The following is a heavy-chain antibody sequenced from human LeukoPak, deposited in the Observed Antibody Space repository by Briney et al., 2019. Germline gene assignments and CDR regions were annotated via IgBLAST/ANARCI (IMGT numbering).Heavy chain of an antibody. V-gene: IGHV3-43*01. J-gene: IGHJ4*02. CDR1: GFTFDDYT. CDR3: AKTNSGFDPPDY. D-gene: IGHD5-12*01. Sequence: GGSLRLSCVASGFTFDDYTIHWVRHAPGKGLEWVPLISWDGGLTYYADSVKGRFTISRNNSKNSLYLQMNSLRTEDAALYFCAKTNSGFDPPDYWGQGTLVTVSS. CDR2: ISWDGGLT.